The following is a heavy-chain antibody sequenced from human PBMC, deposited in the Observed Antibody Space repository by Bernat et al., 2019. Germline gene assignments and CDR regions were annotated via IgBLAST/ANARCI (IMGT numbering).Heavy chain of an antibody. CDR3: ARDRPYGDSIAGAFDI. D-gene: IGHD4-17*01. CDR1: GFTFSSYA. V-gene: IGHV3-23*01. Sequence: EVQLLESGGGLVQPGGSLRLSCAASGFTFSSYAMSWVRQAPGKGLEWVSAISGSGGSTYYADSVKGRFTISRDNSKNTLYLQMNSLRAEDTAVYYCARDRPYGDSIAGAFDIWGQGTMVTVSS. J-gene: IGHJ3*02. CDR2: ISGSGGST.